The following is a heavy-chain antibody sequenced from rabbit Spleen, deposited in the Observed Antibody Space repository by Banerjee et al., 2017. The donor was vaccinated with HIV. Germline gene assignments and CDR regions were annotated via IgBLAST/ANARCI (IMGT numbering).Heavy chain of an antibody. CDR3: ARDLTDVIGWNFGW. J-gene: IGHJ3*01. Sequence: QEQLEESGGGLVKPGASLTVTCKASGFSFSSGYVMSWVRQAPGKGLEWIASIDVVKNGNTYYASWAKGRFTISKTSSTTVTLQMTSLTAADTATYFCARDLTDVIGWNFGWWGQGTLVTVS. CDR2: IDVVKNGNT. CDR1: GFSFSSGYV. V-gene: IGHV1S45*01. D-gene: IGHD4-1*01.